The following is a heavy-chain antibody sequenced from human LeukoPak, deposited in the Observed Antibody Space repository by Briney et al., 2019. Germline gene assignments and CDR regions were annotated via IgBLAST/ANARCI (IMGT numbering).Heavy chain of an antibody. CDR2: ISGSGGTT. J-gene: IGHJ4*02. D-gene: IGHD1-1*01. CDR1: EFIFSSYA. CDR3: AKVGPSTTGTTTSGFDY. V-gene: IGHV3-23*01. Sequence: GGSLRLSCAASEFIFSSYAMSWVRQAPGKGLEWVSVISGSGGTTYYADSVKGRFTISRDNSKNTLYLQMSSLRAEDTAVYYCAKVGPSTTGTTTSGFDYWGQGTLVTVSS.